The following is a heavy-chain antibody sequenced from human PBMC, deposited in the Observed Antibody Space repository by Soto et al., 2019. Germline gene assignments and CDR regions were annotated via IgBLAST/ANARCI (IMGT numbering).Heavy chain of an antibody. J-gene: IGHJ4*02. CDR3: ARDPQHRYSSGWYVY. D-gene: IGHD6-19*01. V-gene: IGHV3-11*05. CDR2: ISSSSSYT. Sequence: QVQLVESGGGLVKPGGSLRLSCAASGFTFSDYYMSWIRQAPGKGLEWVSYISSSSSYTNYADSVKGLFTISRDNAKNSLYLQMNSLRAEDTAVYYCARDPQHRYSSGWYVYWGQGTLVTVSS. CDR1: GFTFSDYY.